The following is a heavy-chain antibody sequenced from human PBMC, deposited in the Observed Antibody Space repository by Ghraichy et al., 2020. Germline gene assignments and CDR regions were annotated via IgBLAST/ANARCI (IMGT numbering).Heavy chain of an antibody. Sequence: SETLSLTCTVSGGSISSGGYYWSWIRQHPGKGLEWIGYIYYSGSTYYNPSLKSRVTISVDTSKNQFSLKLSSVTAADTAVYYCARDLRRGGNSRFDYWGQGTLVTVSS. CDR1: GGSISSGGYY. D-gene: IGHD4-23*01. CDR2: IYYSGST. V-gene: IGHV4-31*03. CDR3: ARDLRRGGNSRFDY. J-gene: IGHJ4*02.